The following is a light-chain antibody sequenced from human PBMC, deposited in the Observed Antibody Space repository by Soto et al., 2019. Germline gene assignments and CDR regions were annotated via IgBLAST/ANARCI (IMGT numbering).Light chain of an antibody. V-gene: IGKV1-39*01. CDR2: AAS. J-gene: IGKJ3*01. Sequence: DIQMTQSPSSLSASVGDRVTITCRPSQSIDNFLNWYQQKPGKAPNLLIYAASSLQSGVSSRFSGSGSGTDFTLTISSLQPEDSATYYCQQSYSVPWTFGPGTKVDIK. CDR1: QSIDNF. CDR3: QQSYSVPWT.